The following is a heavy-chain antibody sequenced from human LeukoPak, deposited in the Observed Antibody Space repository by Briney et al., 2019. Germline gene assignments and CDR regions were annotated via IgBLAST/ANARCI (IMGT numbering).Heavy chain of an antibody. J-gene: IGHJ4*02. Sequence: PSETLSLTCTVSGGSISSSSYYWGWIRQPPGKGLEWIVSIYYSGSTYYNPSLKSRVTISVDTSKNQFSLKLSSVTAADTAVYYCARLEVGDIVVVPAAETYYFDYWGQGTLVTVSS. CDR1: GGSISSSSYY. CDR2: IYYSGST. D-gene: IGHD2-2*01. V-gene: IGHV4-39*01. CDR3: ARLEVGDIVVVPAAETYYFDY.